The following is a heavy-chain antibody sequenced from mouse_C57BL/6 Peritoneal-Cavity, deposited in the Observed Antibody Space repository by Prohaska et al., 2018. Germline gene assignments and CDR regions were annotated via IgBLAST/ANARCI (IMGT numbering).Heavy chain of an antibody. CDR2: IYPGNSDT. CDR3: TRYNYSNYWYFDV. V-gene: IGHV1-5*01. Sequence: EVQLQQSGTVLARPGASVKMSCKTSGYTFTSYWMHWVKQRPGQGLEWIGAIYPGNSDTSYNQKFKGKAKLTAVTSASTAYMELSSLTNEDSAVYYCTRYNYSNYWYFDVWGTGTTVTVSS. J-gene: IGHJ1*03. D-gene: IGHD2-5*01. CDR1: GYTFTSYW.